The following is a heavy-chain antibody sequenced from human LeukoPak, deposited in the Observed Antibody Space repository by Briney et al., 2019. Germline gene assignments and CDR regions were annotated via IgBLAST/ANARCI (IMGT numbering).Heavy chain of an antibody. CDR1: GGSISSYY. Sequence: SETLSLTCTVSGGSISSYYWSWIRQPPGKGLEWIGYIYYSGSTNYNPSLKSRVTISVDTSKNQFSLKLSSVTAADTAVYYCERGIGDYWGQGTLVTVSS. D-gene: IGHD3-16*02. J-gene: IGHJ4*02. CDR2: IYYSGST. CDR3: ERGIGDY. V-gene: IGHV4-59*01.